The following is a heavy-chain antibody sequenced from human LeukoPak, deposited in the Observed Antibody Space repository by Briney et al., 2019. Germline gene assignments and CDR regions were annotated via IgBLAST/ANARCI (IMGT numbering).Heavy chain of an antibody. Sequence: ASVKVSCKASGGTFSSYAISWVRQAPGQGLEWMGGIIPIFGTANYAQKFQGRVTITADESTSTAYMELSSLRSEDTAVYYCARDWDSSGFGWFDPWGQGTLVAVSS. CDR3: ARDWDSSGFGWFDP. D-gene: IGHD3-22*01. V-gene: IGHV1-69*13. CDR2: IIPIFGTA. J-gene: IGHJ5*02. CDR1: GGTFSSYA.